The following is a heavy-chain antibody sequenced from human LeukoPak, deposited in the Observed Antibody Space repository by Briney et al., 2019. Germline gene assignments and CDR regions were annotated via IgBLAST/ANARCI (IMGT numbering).Heavy chain of an antibody. CDR2: ISSSSTYI. J-gene: IGHJ1*01. CDR1: GFTFKNYS. CDR3: ARDRGLSVLAAGIAENFQH. Sequence: GGSLRLSCAASGFTFKNYSMNWVRLAPGKGLEWVSSISSSSTYIYYADSVKGRFTISRDNAKSTLFLQMNSLRAEDTALYYCARDRGLSVLAAGIAENFQHWGQGTLVTVSS. D-gene: IGHD6-13*01. V-gene: IGHV3-21*01.